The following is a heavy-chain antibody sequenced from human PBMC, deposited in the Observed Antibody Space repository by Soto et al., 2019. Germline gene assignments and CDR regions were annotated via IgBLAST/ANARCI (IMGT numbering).Heavy chain of an antibody. J-gene: IGHJ3*02. D-gene: IGHD6-13*01. CDR2: INPNSGGT. Sequence: ASVKVSCKASGYTFTGYYMHWVRQAPGQGLEWMGWINPNSGGTNYAQKFQGRVTMTRDTSISTAYMELSRLRSDDTAVYYCARESYRTLKAASPGAFDIWGQGTMVTVSS. V-gene: IGHV1-2*02. CDR3: ARESYRTLKAASPGAFDI. CDR1: GYTFTGYY.